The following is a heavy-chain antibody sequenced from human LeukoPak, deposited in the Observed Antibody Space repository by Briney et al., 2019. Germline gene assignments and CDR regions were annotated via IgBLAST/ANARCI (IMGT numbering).Heavy chain of an antibody. Sequence: GGSLRLSCAASGFTFSGYAMNWVRQAPGKGLEWVGMISYNGSEKYYGDSVKGRFTISRDDSKSTLFLQMNSLRAEDTAVYYCARDFSGDYYFDYWGQGTLVTVSS. V-gene: IGHV3-33*08. J-gene: IGHJ4*02. D-gene: IGHD7-27*01. CDR3: ARDFSGDYYFDY. CDR1: GFTFSGYA. CDR2: ISYNGSEK.